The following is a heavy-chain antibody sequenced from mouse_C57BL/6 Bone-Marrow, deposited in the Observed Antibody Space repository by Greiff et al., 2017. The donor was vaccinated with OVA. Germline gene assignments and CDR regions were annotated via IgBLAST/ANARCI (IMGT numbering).Heavy chain of an antibody. CDR2: IYPGNSDT. Sequence: EVQLQQSGTVLARPGASVKMSCKTSGYTFTSYWMHWVKQRPGQGLEWLGAIYPGNSDTSYNQKFKGKVNLTEVTSASTLFMELSSLKYEDSTVYCCTRRLLEDMDYWGQGTSVTVSS. J-gene: IGHJ4*01. CDR3: TRRLLEDMDY. D-gene: IGHD2-14*01. CDR1: GYTFTSYW. V-gene: IGHV1-5*01.